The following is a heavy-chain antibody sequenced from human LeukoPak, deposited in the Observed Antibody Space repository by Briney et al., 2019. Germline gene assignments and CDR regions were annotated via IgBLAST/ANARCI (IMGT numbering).Heavy chain of an antibody. J-gene: IGHJ4*02. CDR2: ISGSGGST. V-gene: IGHV3-23*01. D-gene: IGHD4-11*01. CDR1: GFTFSSYA. Sequence: GGSLILSCAASGFTFSSYAMSLVRQAPGKLLEWVSAISGSGGSTYYADSVKGRFTISGDNSKNTLYLQMSSLRAEDTAVYYCAKVPGQNTVIPDYWGQGTLVTVSS. CDR3: AKVPGQNTVIPDY.